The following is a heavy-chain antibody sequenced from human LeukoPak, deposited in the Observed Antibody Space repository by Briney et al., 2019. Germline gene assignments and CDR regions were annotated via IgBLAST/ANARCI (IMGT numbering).Heavy chain of an antibody. J-gene: IGHJ4*02. D-gene: IGHD1-26*01. Sequence: GGSLRLSCAASGFTFSTYWMSWVRQAPGKGLEWVANINQDGSQKRYVDSVQGRFTISRDNTKNSLFLQMNSLRAEDTAVYYCARLKDGATKLDYWGQGTLVTVSS. CDR1: GFTFSTYW. V-gene: IGHV3-7*01. CDR2: INQDGSQK. CDR3: ARLKDGATKLDY.